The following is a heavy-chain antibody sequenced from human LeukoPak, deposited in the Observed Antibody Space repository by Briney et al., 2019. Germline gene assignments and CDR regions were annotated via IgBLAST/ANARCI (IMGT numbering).Heavy chain of an antibody. CDR1: GGSFSGYY. J-gene: IGHJ6*03. Sequence: SETLSLTCAVYGGSFSGYYWSWIRQPPGKGLEWIGEINYSGSTNYNPSLKSRVTISVDTSKNQFSLKLSSVTAADTAVYYCARGPAGRCSSTSCYTPGYYYYMDVWGKGTTVTVSS. D-gene: IGHD2-2*02. CDR2: INYSGST. V-gene: IGHV4-34*01. CDR3: ARGPAGRCSSTSCYTPGYYYYMDV.